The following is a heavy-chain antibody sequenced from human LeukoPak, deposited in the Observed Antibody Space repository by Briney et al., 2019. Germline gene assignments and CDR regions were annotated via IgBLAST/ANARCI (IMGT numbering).Heavy chain of an antibody. V-gene: IGHV4-61*02. CDR2: IYTSGST. CDR1: GNSISSGDNY. CDR3: ARASYSYDINGWVPFDY. D-gene: IGHD3-22*01. J-gene: IGHJ4*02. Sequence: SQTLSLTCTVSGNSISSGDNYWSRIRQPAGKGLEWIGRIYTSGSTNYNPSLKSRVTISGDTSKNQFSLRLSSVTAADTAVYYCARASYSYDINGWVPFDYWGQGTLVTVSS.